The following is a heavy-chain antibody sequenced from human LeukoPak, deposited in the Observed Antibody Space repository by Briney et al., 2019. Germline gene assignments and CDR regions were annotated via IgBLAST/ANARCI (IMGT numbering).Heavy chain of an antibody. D-gene: IGHD6-13*01. V-gene: IGHV1-69*13. J-gene: IGHJ5*02. CDR1: GGTFSSYA. CDR2: IIPIFGTA. Sequence: GASVKVSCKASGGTFSSYAISWVRQAPGQGLEWMGGIIPIFGTANYAQKFQGRVTITADESTSTAYMELSSLRSEDTAVYYCARDYEGYSSSWFLNWFDPWGQGTLVTVSS. CDR3: ARDYEGYSSSWFLNWFDP.